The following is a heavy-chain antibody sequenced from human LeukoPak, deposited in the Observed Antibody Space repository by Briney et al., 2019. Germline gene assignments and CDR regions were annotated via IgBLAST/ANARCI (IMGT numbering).Heavy chain of an antibody. CDR1: GFTFSSYA. CDR2: ISGSGGST. CDR3: AKWTRITMVRGVTYFDY. D-gene: IGHD3-10*01. J-gene: IGHJ4*02. Sequence: GGSLRLPCAASGFTFSSYAMSWVRQAPGKGLEWVSAISGSGGSTYYADSVKGRFTISRDNSKNTLYLQMNSLRAEDTAVYYCAKWTRITMVRGVTYFDYWGQGTLVTVSS. V-gene: IGHV3-23*01.